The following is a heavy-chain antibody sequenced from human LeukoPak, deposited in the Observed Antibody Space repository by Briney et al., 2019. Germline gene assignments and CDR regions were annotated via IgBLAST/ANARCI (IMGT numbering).Heavy chain of an antibody. CDR1: GFTFSDYC. CDR3: AKRMGTVVVPATTYFDY. Sequence: GGSLRLSCAASGFTFSDYCMSWIRQAPGKGLEWVSYISSSGSTIYYADSVKGRFTISRDNAKNSLYLQMNSPRAEDTAVYYCAKRMGTVVVPATTYFDYWGQGTLVTVSS. CDR2: ISSSGSTI. V-gene: IGHV3-11*01. D-gene: IGHD2-2*01. J-gene: IGHJ4*02.